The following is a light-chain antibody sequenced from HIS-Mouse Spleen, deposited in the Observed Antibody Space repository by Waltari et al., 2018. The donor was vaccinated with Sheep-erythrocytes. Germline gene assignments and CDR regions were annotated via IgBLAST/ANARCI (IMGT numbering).Light chain of an antibody. J-gene: IGLJ2*01. CDR1: SSNLGSNT. CDR2: SNK. V-gene: IGLV1-44*01. Sequence: QSVLTQPPSASGTPGQRVTISCSGSSSNLGSNTVHWYQQLPGTAPKLLIYSNKQRPSGVPDRFSGSKSGTSASLAISGLQSEDEADYYCAAWDDSLNGVVFGGGTKLTVL. CDR3: AAWDDSLNGVV.